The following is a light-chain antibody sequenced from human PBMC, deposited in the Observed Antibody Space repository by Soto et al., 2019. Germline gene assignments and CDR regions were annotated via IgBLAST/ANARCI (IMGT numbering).Light chain of an antibody. Sequence: EVVLSQSPGTLSLSPGERATLSCRTSQSTTNNYLAWYQQKPGQAPRLLIYGASSRATGIPDRFSGSGSGTDFTLTISSLEPEDFAVYYCQQRSNWPLITFGQGTRLEIK. CDR2: GAS. CDR3: QQRSNWPLIT. J-gene: IGKJ5*01. CDR1: QSTTNNY. V-gene: IGKV3D-20*02.